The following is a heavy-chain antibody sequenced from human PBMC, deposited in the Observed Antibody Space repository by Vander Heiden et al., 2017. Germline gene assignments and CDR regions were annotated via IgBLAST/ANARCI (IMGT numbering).Heavy chain of an antibody. D-gene: IGHD6-25*01. V-gene: IGHV3-23*01. CDR1: GFTFSSYA. Sequence: EVQLFESGGGLVQPGGSLRLSCAASGFTFSSYAMSWVRPAQGKGLEWVSASSGSGGSTYYADSVKGRFTISRDNSKNTLYLQMNSLRAEDTAVYYCAKVYRARQMKPTAPRLHYFDYWGQGTLVTVSS. CDR3: AKVYRARQMKPTAPRLHYFDY. J-gene: IGHJ4*02. CDR2: SSGSGGST.